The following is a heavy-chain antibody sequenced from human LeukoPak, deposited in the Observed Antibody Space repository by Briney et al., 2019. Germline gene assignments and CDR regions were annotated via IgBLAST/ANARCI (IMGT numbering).Heavy chain of an antibody. V-gene: IGHV3-7*01. Sequence: TGGSLRLSCAASGFALSSHWMTWVRQVPGRGPEWVANVNRDGSETYYLDSVKGRFTISRDNAKNSLYLQMNSLRAEDTAVYYCASSSGWLPISYYGMDVWGQGTTVTVSS. J-gene: IGHJ6*02. CDR3: ASSSGWLPISYYGMDV. CDR2: VNRDGSET. D-gene: IGHD6-19*01. CDR1: GFALSSHW.